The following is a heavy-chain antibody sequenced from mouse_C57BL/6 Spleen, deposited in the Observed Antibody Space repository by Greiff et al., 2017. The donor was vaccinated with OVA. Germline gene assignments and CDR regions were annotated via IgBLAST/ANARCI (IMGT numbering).Heavy chain of an antibody. J-gene: IGHJ3*01. Sequence: DVHLVESGGGLVQPGGSMKLSCVASGFTFSNYWMNWVRQSPEKGLEWVAQIRLKSDNYATHYAESVKGRFTISRDDSKSSVYLQMNNLRAEDTGIYYCTAYYSNPFAYWGQGTLVTVSA. V-gene: IGHV6-3*01. CDR3: TAYYSNPFAY. D-gene: IGHD2-5*01. CDR1: GFTFSNYW. CDR2: IRLKSDNYAT.